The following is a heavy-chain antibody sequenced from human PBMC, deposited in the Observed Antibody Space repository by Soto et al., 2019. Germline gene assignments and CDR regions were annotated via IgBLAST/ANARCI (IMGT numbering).Heavy chain of an antibody. J-gene: IGHJ4*02. CDR1: GYTFTYYA. D-gene: IGHD4-17*01. CDR2: INAGNGNT. V-gene: IGHV1-3*01. CDR3: ARSDGPLGDY. Sequence: QVQLVQSGDEVKKPGASVKASCKASGYTFTYYAMHWMRQAPGQRLEWMGWINAGNGNTKYSQKFQGRVTITRDTSASTAYVELSSLRSEDTALYYCARSDGPLGDYWGQGTLVTVSS.